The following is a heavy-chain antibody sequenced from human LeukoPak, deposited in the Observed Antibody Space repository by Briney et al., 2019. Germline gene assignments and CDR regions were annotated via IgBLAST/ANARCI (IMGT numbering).Heavy chain of an antibody. CDR2: ISSSSSTI. J-gene: IGHJ3*02. Sequence: PGGSLRLSCAASGFTVSSNYMSWVRQAPGKGLEWVSYISSSSSTIYYADSVKGRFTISRDNAKNTLYLQMNSLRAEDTAVYYCAKEVADDFWSGFGAFDIWGQGTMVTVSS. CDR1: GFTVSSNY. D-gene: IGHD3-3*01. CDR3: AKEVADDFWSGFGAFDI. V-gene: IGHV3-48*01.